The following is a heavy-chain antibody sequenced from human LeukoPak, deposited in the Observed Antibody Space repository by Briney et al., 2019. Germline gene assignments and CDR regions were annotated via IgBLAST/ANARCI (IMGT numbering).Heavy chain of an antibody. D-gene: IGHD3-16*01. Sequence: PGRSLRLSCLGSGFSFSIAGIHWVRLPPGKGMGWVTHIRFDGTNIHYLDSVKVRFTISRDNSNNTVYLQMNNVRPEDTALYYCAKETTFAYYDTFEYWGRGAMVTVSS. V-gene: IGHV3-30*02. J-gene: IGHJ3*01. CDR1: GFSFSIAG. CDR3: AKETTFAYYDTFEY. CDR2: IRFDGTNI.